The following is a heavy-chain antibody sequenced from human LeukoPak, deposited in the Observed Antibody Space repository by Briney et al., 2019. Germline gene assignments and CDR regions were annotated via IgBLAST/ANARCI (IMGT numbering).Heavy chain of an antibody. J-gene: IGHJ4*02. CDR1: GDSISSNSYY. D-gene: IGHD1-14*01. CDR2: IYYSGST. Sequence: SETLSLTCTVSGDSISSNSYYWGWIRQPPGKGLEWIGSIYYSGSTYYNPSLKSRVTISVDTSKNQFFLKLTSMTAADTAVYYCARLASVPDLDYWGQGTLVTVSS. V-gene: IGHV4-39*01. CDR3: ARLASVPDLDY.